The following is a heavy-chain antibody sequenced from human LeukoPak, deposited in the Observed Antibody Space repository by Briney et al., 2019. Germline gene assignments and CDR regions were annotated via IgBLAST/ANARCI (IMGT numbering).Heavy chain of an antibody. D-gene: IGHD1-26*01. CDR2: IYASGST. CDR3: ARVFRWEQPDY. CDR1: GGSTSSYY. J-gene: IGHJ4*02. Sequence: SETLSLTCTVSGGSTSSYYWSWIRQPAGKGLEWIGRIYASGSTNYNPSLKSRVTMSGDTSKNQFSLKLNSVTAADTAVYYCARVFRWEQPDYWGQGTLVTVSS. V-gene: IGHV4-4*07.